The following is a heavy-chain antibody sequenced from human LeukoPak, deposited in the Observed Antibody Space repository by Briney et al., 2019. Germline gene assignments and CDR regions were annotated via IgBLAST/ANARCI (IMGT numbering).Heavy chain of an antibody. D-gene: IGHD3-22*01. Sequence: PSETLSLTCAVSGYSISSGYYWGWIRQPPGKGLEWIGSIYHSGSTHYNPSLKSRVTISVDTSKNQFSLKLSSVTAADTAVYYCARERYYYDSSGYPYWGQGTLVTVSS. J-gene: IGHJ4*02. CDR2: IYHSGST. CDR3: ARERYYYDSSGYPY. V-gene: IGHV4-38-2*02. CDR1: GYSISSGYY.